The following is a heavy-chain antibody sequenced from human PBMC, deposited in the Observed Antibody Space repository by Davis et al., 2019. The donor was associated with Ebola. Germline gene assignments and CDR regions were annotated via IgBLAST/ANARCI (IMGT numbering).Heavy chain of an antibody. CDR2: IIPIFGTA. V-gene: IGHV1-69*06. D-gene: IGHD3-3*01. J-gene: IGHJ4*02. CDR1: GGTFSSYA. CDR3: SFTIFGVVIDDY. Sequence: AASVKVSCKASGGTFSSYAISWVRQAPGQGLEWMGGIIPIFGTANYAQKFQGRVTITADKSTSTAYMELSSLRSEDTAVYYCSFTIFGVVIDDYWGQGTLVTVSS.